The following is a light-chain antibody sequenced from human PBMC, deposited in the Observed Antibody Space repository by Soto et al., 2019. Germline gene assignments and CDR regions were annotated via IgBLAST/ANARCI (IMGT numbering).Light chain of an antibody. CDR2: AAS. CDR3: QHYISYPWT. CDR1: QDISDY. J-gene: IGKJ1*01. Sequence: DIQMTQSPSAMSASVGDRVTITCRASQDISDYLAWFQQKPGKVPKRLIYAASNLQSGVPSRFSGSGSGTEFTLTISSLQPDDFATYYCQHYISYPWTFGQGTKVDI. V-gene: IGKV1-17*03.